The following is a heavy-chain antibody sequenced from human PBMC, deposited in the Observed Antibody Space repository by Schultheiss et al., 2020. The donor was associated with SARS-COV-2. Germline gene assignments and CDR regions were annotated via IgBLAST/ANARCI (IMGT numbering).Heavy chain of an antibody. Sequence: GESLKISCAASGFTFSTYTMTWVRQAPGRGLEWVAVIWYDGSNKYYADSVKGRFTISRDNSKNTLYLQMNSLRAEDTAVYYCARDCRGYYDSSGYWIYWGQGTLVTVSS. CDR2: IWYDGSNK. D-gene: IGHD3-22*01. V-gene: IGHV3-33*08. CDR1: GFTFSTYT. CDR3: ARDCRGYYDSSGYWIY. J-gene: IGHJ4*02.